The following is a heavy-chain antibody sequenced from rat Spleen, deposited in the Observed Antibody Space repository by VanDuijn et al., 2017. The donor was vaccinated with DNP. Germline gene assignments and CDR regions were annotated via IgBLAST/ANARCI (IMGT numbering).Heavy chain of an antibody. CDR3: ARWPGYNPPYAMDA. CDR2: ISYSGST. J-gene: IGHJ4*01. Sequence: EVQLQESGPGLVKPSQSLSLTCSVTGYSITSNYWGWIRKFPGNKMEWIGHISYSGSTSYNPSLKSRISITRDTSKNQFFLQVNSVITEDTATYYCARWPGYNPPYAMDAWGQGTSVTVSS. CDR1: GYSITSNY. V-gene: IGHV3-1*01. D-gene: IGHD1-4*01.